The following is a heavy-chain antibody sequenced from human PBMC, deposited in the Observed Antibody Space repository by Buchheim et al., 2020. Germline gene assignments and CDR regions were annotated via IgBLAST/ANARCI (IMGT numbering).Heavy chain of an antibody. V-gene: IGHV4-34*01. D-gene: IGHD2-15*01. CDR2: INHSGST. Sequence: QVQLQQWGAGLLKPSETPSLTCAVYGGSFSGYYWSWIRQPPGKGLEWIGEINHSGSTNYNPSLKSRVTISVDTSKNQFSLKLSSVTAADTAVYYCARNRVTLSYSIWYYYYGMDVWGQGTT. CDR1: GGSFSGYY. J-gene: IGHJ6*02. CDR3: ARNRVTLSYSIWYYYYGMDV.